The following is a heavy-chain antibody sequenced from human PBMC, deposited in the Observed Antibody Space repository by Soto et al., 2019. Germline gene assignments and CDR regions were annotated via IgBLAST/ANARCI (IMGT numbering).Heavy chain of an antibody. CDR1: GYTFTSYY. D-gene: IGHD2-15*01. V-gene: IGHV1-46*01. CDR2: INPSGGST. J-gene: IGHJ6*02. CDR3: ARVYVYCSGGSCYSDYYYGMDV. Sequence: GASVKVSCKASGYTFTSYYMHWVRQAPGQGLEWMGIINPSGGSTSYAQKFQGRVTMTRDTSTSTVYMELSSLRSEDTAVYYCARVYVYCSGGSCYSDYYYGMDVWGQGTTVTVSS.